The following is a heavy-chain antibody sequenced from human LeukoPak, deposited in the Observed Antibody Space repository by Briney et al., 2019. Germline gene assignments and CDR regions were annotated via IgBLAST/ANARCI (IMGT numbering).Heavy chain of an antibody. J-gene: IGHJ4*02. CDR1: GFTLSSNW. CDR3: AKGGSGWYPGFDY. Sequence: GGSLRLSCAVSGFTLSSNWMHWVRQAPGKGLEWVSAISGSGGSTYYADSVKGRFTISRDNSKNTLYLQMNSLRAEDTAVYYCAKGGSGWYPGFDYWGRGILVTVSS. V-gene: IGHV3-23*01. CDR2: ISGSGGST. D-gene: IGHD6-19*01.